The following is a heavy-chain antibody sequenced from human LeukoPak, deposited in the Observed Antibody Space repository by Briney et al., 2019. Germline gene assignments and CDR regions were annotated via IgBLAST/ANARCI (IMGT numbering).Heavy chain of an antibody. Sequence: GGSLRLSCAASGFTFSSYWMSWVRQAPGKGLEWVANIKQDGSEKYYVDSVKGRFTISRDNAKNSLYLQMNSLRAKDTAVYYCARYEGYSSGWRQLDYWGQGTLVTVSS. J-gene: IGHJ4*02. CDR2: IKQDGSEK. V-gene: IGHV3-7*01. D-gene: IGHD6-19*01. CDR3: ARYEGYSSGWRQLDY. CDR1: GFTFSSYW.